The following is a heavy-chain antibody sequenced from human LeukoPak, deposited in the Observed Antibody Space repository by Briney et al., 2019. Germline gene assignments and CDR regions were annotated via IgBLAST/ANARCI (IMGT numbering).Heavy chain of an antibody. CDR2: ISAYNGNT. V-gene: IGHV1-18*01. D-gene: IGHD3-3*01. J-gene: IGHJ4*02. Sequence: ASAKVSCKASGHTFTSYGISWVRQAPGQGLEWMGWISAYNGNTNYAQKLQGRVTMTTDTSTSTAYMELRSLRSDDTAVYYCARGIYVLRFLEWLTNPLYYFDYWGQGTLVTVSS. CDR3: ARGIYVLRFLEWLTNPLYYFDY. CDR1: GHTFTSYG.